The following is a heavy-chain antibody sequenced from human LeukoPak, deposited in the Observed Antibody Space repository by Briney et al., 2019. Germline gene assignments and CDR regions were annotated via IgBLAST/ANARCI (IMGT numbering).Heavy chain of an antibody. CDR2: IDNSGST. V-gene: IGHV4-31*03. CDR1: GGSISSGGYY. J-gene: IGHJ3*02. Sequence: SETLSLTCSDSGGSISSGGYYWSWIRQHPGKGLEWIGYIDNSGSTNYNPSLKSRVTISVDASKNQFSLKLSSVTAADTAMYYCARPFKRPSDAFDIWGQGTMVTVSS. CDR3: ARPFKRPSDAFDI.